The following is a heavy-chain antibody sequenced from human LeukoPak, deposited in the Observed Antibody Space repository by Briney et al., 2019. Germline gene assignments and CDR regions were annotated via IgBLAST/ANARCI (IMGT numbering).Heavy chain of an antibody. CDR3: ARDRDIGRYYFDY. CDR1: GDSVSSNSAA. CDR2: TYYRSKWYN. Sequence: SQTLSLTCALSGDSVSSNSAAWHRIRQSPSRGLEWLGRTYYRSKWYNDYAVSVKSRITINPDTSKNQFSLQLNSVTPEDTAVYYCARDRDIGRYYFDYWGQGTLVTVSS. D-gene: IGHD2-15*01. V-gene: IGHV6-1*01. J-gene: IGHJ4*02.